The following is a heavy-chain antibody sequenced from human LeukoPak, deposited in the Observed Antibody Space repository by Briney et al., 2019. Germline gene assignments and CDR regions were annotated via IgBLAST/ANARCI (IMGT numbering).Heavy chain of an antibody. D-gene: IGHD1-1*01. V-gene: IGHV1-69*13. CDR1: GGTFSSYA. CDR3: ATRYNWNDFDY. J-gene: IGHJ4*02. Sequence: ASVKVSCKASGGTFSSYAISWVRQAPGQGLEWMGGIIPIFGTANYAQKFQGRVTITADESTSTAYMELSNLRSEDTAVYYCATRYNWNDFDYWGQGTLVTVSS. CDR2: IIPIFGTA.